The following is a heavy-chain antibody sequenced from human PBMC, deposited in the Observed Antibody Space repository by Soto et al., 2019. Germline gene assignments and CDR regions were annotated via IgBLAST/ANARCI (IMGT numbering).Heavy chain of an antibody. CDR1: AGSISSYY. CDR2: IYYSGST. CDR3: ARGGVGWFEP. V-gene: IGHV4-59*01. J-gene: IGHJ5*02. D-gene: IGHD1-26*01. Sequence: SETLSLPCTVSAGSISSYYWSWIRQPPGKGLEWIGYIYYSGSTNYNPSLKSRVTISVDTSKNQFSLKLSSVTAADTAVYYCARGGVGWFEPWGQVTLVTFSS.